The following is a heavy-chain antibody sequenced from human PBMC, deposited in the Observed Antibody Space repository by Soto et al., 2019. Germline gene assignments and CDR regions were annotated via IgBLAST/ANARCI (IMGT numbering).Heavy chain of an antibody. Sequence: QVQLVQSGTEVKKPGSSVKISCKASGGTFRNYPINWVRQAPGQVLEWMGSIFPLTDIPDNAQKFQARLTISADKSTSTAYMELSGLTADDTAMYFCARNTLVVLNYIESWGHGALVTVSS. J-gene: IGHJ4*01. CDR1: GGTFRNYP. V-gene: IGHV1-69*02. D-gene: IGHD3-3*02. CDR3: ARNTLVVLNYIES. CDR2: IFPLTDIP.